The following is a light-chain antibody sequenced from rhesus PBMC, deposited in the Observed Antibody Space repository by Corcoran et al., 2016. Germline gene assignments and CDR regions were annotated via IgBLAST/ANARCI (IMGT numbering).Light chain of an antibody. CDR2: WAS. CDR1: QSLLYSSNNQNY. Sequence: DIVMTQSPDSLAVSLGERVTINCKSSQSLLYSSNNQNYLAWYQQKPGQAPNLLLYWASTRESGVPNRFSGSGSGTDFTLTVSGLQADDVAVYYCQQYYGSPYSFGQGTKVEIK. J-gene: IGKJ2*01. V-gene: IGKV4-1*01. CDR3: QQYYGSPYS.